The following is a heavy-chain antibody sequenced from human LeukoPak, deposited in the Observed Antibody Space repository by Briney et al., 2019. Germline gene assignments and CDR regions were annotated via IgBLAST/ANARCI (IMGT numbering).Heavy chain of an antibody. J-gene: IGHJ4*02. CDR3: ARDGVGTAPRTPHYLDY. CDR1: GFTFSSYA. D-gene: IGHD2-8*02. CDR2: ISYDGSNK. V-gene: IGHV3-30-3*01. Sequence: GGSLRLSCAASGFTFSSYAMHWVRQAPGKGLEWVAVISYDGSNKYYADSVKGRFTISRDNSKNTLYLQMNSLRAEDTAVYYCARDGVGTAPRTPHYLDYWGQGTLVTVSS.